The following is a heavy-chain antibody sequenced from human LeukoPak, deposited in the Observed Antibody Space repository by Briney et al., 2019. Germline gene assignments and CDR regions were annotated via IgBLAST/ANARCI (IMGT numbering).Heavy chain of an antibody. CDR1: GGSVSNYY. CDR3: ARTSIFGVVRFDP. V-gene: IGHV4-59*08. Sequence: SETLSLTCTVSGGSVSNYYWSWIAQPPGKGLEWIGYIYYSGSTNYNPSPKSRLTISVDTSKNHFSLKLSSVTAADTAVYYCARTSIFGVVRFDPWGQGTLVTVSS. J-gene: IGHJ5*02. D-gene: IGHD3-3*02. CDR2: IYYSGST.